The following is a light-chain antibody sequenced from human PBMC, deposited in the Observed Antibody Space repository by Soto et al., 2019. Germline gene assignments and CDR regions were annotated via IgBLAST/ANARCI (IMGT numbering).Light chain of an antibody. CDR1: RSDVGGFDF. Sequence: QSVLTQPASVSGSPGQSITISCTGTRSDVGGFDFVSWYQQHPGKVPKLLIYEVANRPSGVSNRFSGSKSGNTASLTISALQAEDEADYYCGSYTTSSTSHVFGTGTKVTVL. V-gene: IGLV2-14*03. J-gene: IGLJ1*01. CDR2: EVA. CDR3: GSYTTSSTSHV.